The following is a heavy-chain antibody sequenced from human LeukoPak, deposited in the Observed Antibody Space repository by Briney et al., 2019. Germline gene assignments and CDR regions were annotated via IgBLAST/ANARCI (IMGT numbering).Heavy chain of an antibody. V-gene: IGHV3-53*01. D-gene: IGHD5-24*01. CDR1: GFTVSSNY. J-gene: IGHJ4*02. CDR3: ARGAGYNYPYYFDY. CDR2: IYGGGNI. Sequence: PGGSLRLSCAASGFTVSSNYMNWVRQAPGKGLEWVLVIYGGGNIYYADSVKGRFTISRDNSKNTLYLQMNSLRAEDTAVYYCARGAGYNYPYYFDYWGQGTLVTVSS.